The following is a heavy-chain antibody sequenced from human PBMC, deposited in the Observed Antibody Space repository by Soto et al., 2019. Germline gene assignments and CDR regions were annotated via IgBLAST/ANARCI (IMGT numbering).Heavy chain of an antibody. D-gene: IGHD4-17*01. Sequence: SETLSLTCAVSGYSISSGYYWGWVRQPPGKGLEWIGSIYHSGSTYYNPSLKSRVTISVDTSKNQFSLKLSSVTAADTAVYYCTTVTTVDYYFDYWGQGTLVTVSS. CDR3: TTVTTVDYYFDY. CDR1: GYSISSGYY. J-gene: IGHJ4*02. CDR2: IYHSGST. V-gene: IGHV4-38-2*01.